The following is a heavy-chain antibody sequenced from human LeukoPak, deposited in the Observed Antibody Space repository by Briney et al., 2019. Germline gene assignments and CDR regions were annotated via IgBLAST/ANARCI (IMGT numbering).Heavy chain of an antibody. CDR1: GFTFSSSA. Sequence: GGSLRLSCSASGFTFSSSAMYWVRRAPGKGLEYVSAFSSDGSSTFYADSVKGRFTISRDNSKNMLYLQMSSLRADDTAVYYCVKTLKYYGSGRGLFDSWGQGILVTVSS. CDR2: FSSDGSST. CDR3: VKTLKYYGSGRGLFDS. D-gene: IGHD3-10*01. J-gene: IGHJ4*02. V-gene: IGHV3-64D*06.